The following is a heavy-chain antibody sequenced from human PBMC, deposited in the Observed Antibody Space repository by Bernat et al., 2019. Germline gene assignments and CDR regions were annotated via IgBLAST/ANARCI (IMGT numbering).Heavy chain of an antibody. CDR3: ARDQGLPPQGYYGMDV. J-gene: IGHJ6*02. V-gene: IGHV3-48*01. Sequence: EVQLVESGGGLVQPGGSLRLSCAASGFTFSSYSMNWVRQAPGKGLEWVSYISSSSSTIYYADSGKGRFTIPRDNAKNSLYLQMNSLRAEDTAVYYCARDQGLPPQGYYGMDVWGQGTTVTVAS. CDR1: GFTFSSYS. CDR2: ISSSSSTI.